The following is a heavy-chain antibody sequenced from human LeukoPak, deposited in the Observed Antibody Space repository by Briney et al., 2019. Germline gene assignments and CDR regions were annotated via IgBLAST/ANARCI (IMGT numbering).Heavy chain of an antibody. D-gene: IGHD3-16*02. CDR3: ARIDYDYVWGSYRYTFFDY. V-gene: IGHV3-48*03. Sequence: GGSLRLSCAASGVTFSNYDICWVRQAPGKGLEWVSYISSSGRSIYYADSVKGRFTISRDNAKNSLYLQMNSLRAEDTAVYYCARIDYDYVWGSYRYTFFDYWGQGTLVTVSS. CDR2: ISSSGRSI. CDR1: GVTFSNYD. J-gene: IGHJ4*02.